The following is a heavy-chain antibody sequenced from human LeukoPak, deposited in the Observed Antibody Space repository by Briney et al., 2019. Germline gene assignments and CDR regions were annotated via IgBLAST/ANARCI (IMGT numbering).Heavy chain of an antibody. CDR3: AQLGYCSGGSCYSGPHFDY. Sequence: ASVKVSCKASGYTFTGYYMHWVRQAPGQGLKWMGWINPNSGGTNYAQKFQGRVTMTRDTSISTAYMELSRLRSDDTAVYYCAQLGYCSGGSCYSGPHFDYWGQGTLVTVSS. V-gene: IGHV1-2*02. CDR2: INPNSGGT. D-gene: IGHD2-15*01. J-gene: IGHJ4*02. CDR1: GYTFTGYY.